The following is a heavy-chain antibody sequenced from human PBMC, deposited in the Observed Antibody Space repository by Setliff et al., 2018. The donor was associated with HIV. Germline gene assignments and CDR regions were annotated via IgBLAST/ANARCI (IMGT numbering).Heavy chain of an antibody. J-gene: IGHJ5*02. CDR3: ARHNIVLMIYAGQNWFDP. CDR2: LSYGGST. CDR1: GAPIGTSTYS. Sequence: SETLSLTCTVSGAPIGTSTYSWGWTRQSPGKGLEWIGSLSYGGSTHHNPSLKSRVTISVDTSKNQLALKLSSVTAADTAVYFCARHNIVLMIYAGQNWFDPWGQGTLVTSPQ. D-gene: IGHD2-8*01. V-gene: IGHV4-39*01.